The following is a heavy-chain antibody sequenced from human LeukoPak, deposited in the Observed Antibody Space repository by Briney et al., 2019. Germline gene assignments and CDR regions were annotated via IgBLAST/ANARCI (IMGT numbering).Heavy chain of an antibody. J-gene: IGHJ4*02. CDR2: IYSGGST. V-gene: IGHV3-66*01. CDR1: GFTVSSNY. CDR3: ARGPVSGSYLFDY. D-gene: IGHD1-26*01. Sequence: PGGSLRLSCAASGFTVSSNYMSWVRQAPGKGLEWVSVIYSGGSTYYADSVKGRFTISRDNSKNTLYLQMNSLRAEDTAVYYCARGPVSGSYLFDYWGQGTLVTVSS.